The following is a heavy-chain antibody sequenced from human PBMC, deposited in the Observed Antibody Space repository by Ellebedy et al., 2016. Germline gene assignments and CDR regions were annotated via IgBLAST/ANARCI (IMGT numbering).Heavy chain of an antibody. CDR3: ARGVGLRFLEWPPKGLDY. Sequence: SETLSLTXAVYGGSFSGYYWSWIRQPPGKGLEWIGEINHSGSTNYNPSLKSRVTISVDTSKNQFSLKLSSVTAADTAVYYCARGVGLRFLEWPPKGLDYWGQGTLVTVSS. V-gene: IGHV4-34*01. J-gene: IGHJ4*02. CDR2: INHSGST. CDR1: GGSFSGYY. D-gene: IGHD3-3*01.